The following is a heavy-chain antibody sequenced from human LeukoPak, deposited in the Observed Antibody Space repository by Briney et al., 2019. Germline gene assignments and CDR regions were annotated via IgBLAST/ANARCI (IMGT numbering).Heavy chain of an antibody. D-gene: IGHD5-18*01. J-gene: IGHJ4*02. Sequence: SETLSLTCAVYGGSFSGYYWSWIRQPPGKGLEWIGEINHSGGTYYNPSLKSRVTISVDTSKNQFSLKLSSVTAADTAVYYCARPRGYSYGALGYWGQGTLVTVSS. CDR3: ARPRGYSYGALGY. CDR1: GGSFSGYY. V-gene: IGHV4-34*01. CDR2: INHSGGT.